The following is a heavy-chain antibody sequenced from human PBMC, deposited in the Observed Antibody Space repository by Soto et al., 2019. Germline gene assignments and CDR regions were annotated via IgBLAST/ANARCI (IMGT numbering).Heavy chain of an antibody. J-gene: IGHJ3*02. CDR3: ARGDYYDSSGPFSDAFDI. V-gene: IGHV3-7*04. Sequence: GWSLRLSCAASGFTFSTYGMSWVRQAPGKGLEWVANIKQDGSEKWYVDSVKGRFTISRDNAKNSLYLQMNSLRAEDTAVYYCARGDYYDSSGPFSDAFDIWGQGTMVTVSS. D-gene: IGHD3-22*01. CDR2: IKQDGSEK. CDR1: GFTFSTYG.